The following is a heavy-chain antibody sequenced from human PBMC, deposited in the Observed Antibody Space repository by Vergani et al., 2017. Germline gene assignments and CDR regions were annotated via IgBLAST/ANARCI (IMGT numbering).Heavy chain of an antibody. CDR2: ISGSGGST. J-gene: IGHJ4*02. V-gene: IGHV3-23*01. CDR3: AKMVSSSWYVCLDY. Sequence: EVQLLESGGGLVQPGGSLRLSCAASGFTFSSDAMSWVRQAPGKGLEWVSSISGSGGSTYYADSVKGRFTISSDNSKNTLYLQMNSLRAEDTAVYYCAKMVSSSWYVCLDYWGQGTLVTVSS. CDR1: GFTFSSDA. D-gene: IGHD6-13*01.